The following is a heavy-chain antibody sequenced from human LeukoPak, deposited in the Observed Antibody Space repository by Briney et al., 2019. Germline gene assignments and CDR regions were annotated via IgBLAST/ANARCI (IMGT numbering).Heavy chain of an antibody. CDR3: ARHEAGGGGGSL. J-gene: IGHJ4*02. D-gene: IGHD2-15*01. CDR2: IYYSGST. CDR1: GGSISSYY. V-gene: IGHV4-59*08. Sequence: SETLSLTCTVSGGSISSYYWSWIRQPPGKGLEWIGYIYYSGSTNYNPSLKSRVTISVDTSKNQFSLKLSSVTAADTAVYYCARHEAGGGGGSLWGQGTLVTVSS.